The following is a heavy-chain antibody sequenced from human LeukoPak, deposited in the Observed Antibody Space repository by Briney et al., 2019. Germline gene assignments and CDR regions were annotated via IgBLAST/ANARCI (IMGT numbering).Heavy chain of an antibody. CDR1: GFTFSSSA. Sequence: GGSLRLSCAASGFTFSSSAMSWVRQAPGKGLEWVSTISGSGDRTYYADSVKGRFTISRDNSKNTLYLQMNSLKIEDTAVYYCSRDRGIGYPSSWRGGLYNFDYWGQGTLVTVSS. D-gene: IGHD6-13*01. CDR2: ISGSGDRT. CDR3: SRDRGIGYPSSWRGGLYNFDY. V-gene: IGHV3-23*01. J-gene: IGHJ4*02.